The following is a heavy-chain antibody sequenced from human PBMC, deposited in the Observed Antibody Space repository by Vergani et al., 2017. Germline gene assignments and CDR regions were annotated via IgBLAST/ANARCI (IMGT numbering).Heavy chain of an antibody. Sequence: QVQLQESGPGLVKPSQTLSLTCTVSGGSISSGDYYWSWIRQPPGKGLEWIGYIYYSWSTYYNPSLKSRVTISVDTSKNQFSLKLSSVTAADTAVYYCARVGVVRGVSYYYYYYGMDVWGQGTTVTVSS. D-gene: IGHD3-10*01. J-gene: IGHJ6*02. CDR3: ARVGVVRGVSYYYYYYGMDV. CDR1: GGSISSGDYY. CDR2: IYYSWST. V-gene: IGHV4-30-4*08.